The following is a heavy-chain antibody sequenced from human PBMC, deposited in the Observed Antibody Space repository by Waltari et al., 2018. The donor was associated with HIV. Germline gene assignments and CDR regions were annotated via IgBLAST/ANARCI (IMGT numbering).Heavy chain of an antibody. V-gene: IGHV5-51*01. J-gene: IGHJ3*02. Sequence: EVQLVQSGGEVKKSGESLRISCKGSGYTFTTYWIGWVRQMPGKGLEWMGIIKPGGSDTKYRPSFQGQVTFSADNSITTAYLQWRSLKAADTAVYYCARGGGSGSFDIWGQGTTVTVSS. D-gene: IGHD3-10*01. CDR3: ARGGGSGSFDI. CDR2: IKPGGSDT. CDR1: GYTFTTYW.